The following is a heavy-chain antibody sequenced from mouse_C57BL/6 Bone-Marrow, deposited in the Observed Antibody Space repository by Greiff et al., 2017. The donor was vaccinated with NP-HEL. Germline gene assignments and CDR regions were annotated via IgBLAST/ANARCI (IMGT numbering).Heavy chain of an antibody. CDR1: GYTFTSYD. CDR2: IYPRDGST. J-gene: IGHJ4*01. D-gene: IGHD1-1*01. CDR3: AREYYGSSYYYYAMDY. Sequence: QVQLQQSGPELVKPGASVKLSCKASGYTFTSYDINWVKQRPGQGLEWIGWIYPRDGSTKYNEKFKGNATLTVDTSSSTAYMELHSLTSDDTAVYFCAREYYGSSYYYYAMDYWGQGTSVTVSS. V-gene: IGHV1-85*01.